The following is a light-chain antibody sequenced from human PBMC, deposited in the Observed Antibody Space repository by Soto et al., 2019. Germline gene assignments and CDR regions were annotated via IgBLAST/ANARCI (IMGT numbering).Light chain of an antibody. CDR3: AAWDDSPNGWV. V-gene: IGLV1-44*01. CDR1: SSNIGNNT. J-gene: IGLJ3*02. CDR2: NNN. Sequence: QSVLTQPPSASGTPGQRVTISCSGSSSNIGNNTVNWYQHLPGTAPKLLIYNNNQWPSGVPDRFSGSKSGTSASLAISGLQSEDEADYYCAAWDDSPNGWVFGGGTKLTVL.